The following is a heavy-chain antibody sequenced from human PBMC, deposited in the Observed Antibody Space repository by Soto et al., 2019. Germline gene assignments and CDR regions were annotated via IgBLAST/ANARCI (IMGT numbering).Heavy chain of an antibody. D-gene: IGHD2-21*02. Sequence: GASVKVSCKASGYTFTSYGISWVRQAPGQGLEWMGWISAYNGNTNYAQKLQGRVTMTTDTSTSTAYMELRSLRSDDTAVYYCARDRKLHGYCGGDCYSGFDYWGQGTLVTVS. CDR3: ARDRKLHGYCGGDCYSGFDY. CDR1: GYTFTSYG. J-gene: IGHJ4*02. V-gene: IGHV1-18*01. CDR2: ISAYNGNT.